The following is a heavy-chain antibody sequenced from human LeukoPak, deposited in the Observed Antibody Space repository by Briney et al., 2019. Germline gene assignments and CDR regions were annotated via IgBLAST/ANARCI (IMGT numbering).Heavy chain of an antibody. CDR1: GASFCGYF. CDR3: ARGPDYYGDYISWFPDAFHI. D-gene: IGHD4-17*01. J-gene: IGHJ3*02. CDR2: IKYDGTT. Sequence: PSETLSLTCAVSGASFCGYFWNWIRQSPEKGLEWIGEIKYDGTTNYNPSLTSRVTMSIDKATNQFHLKVTSLTAADTAVYYCARGPDYYGDYISWFPDAFHIWGQGTLVSVSP. V-gene: IGHV4-34*01.